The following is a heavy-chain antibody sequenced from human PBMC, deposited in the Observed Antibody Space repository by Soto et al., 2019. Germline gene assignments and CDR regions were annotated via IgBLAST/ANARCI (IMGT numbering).Heavy chain of an antibody. V-gene: IGHV3-30*03. CDR2: ISYNESSK. D-gene: IGHD2-2*01. CDR1: GFPFCRYV. Sequence: PGGSLRLSGKASGFPFCRYVLNWFRQAPGKGLEWVALISYNESSKYYADTEKSRITISRDNTKNTKHQQMNSHNTEEPSMKYCAVGYCISTSCYAPRLYYYGMDVWGQGTTVTVSS. CDR3: AVGYCISTSCYAPRLYYYGMDV. J-gene: IGHJ6*02.